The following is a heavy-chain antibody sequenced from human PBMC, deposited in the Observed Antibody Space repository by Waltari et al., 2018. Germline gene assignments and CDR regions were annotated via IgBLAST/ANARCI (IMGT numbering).Heavy chain of an antibody. J-gene: IGHJ4*02. D-gene: IGHD3-10*02. CDR1: GFTFSSYS. CDR2: ISSSSSYI. V-gene: IGHV3-21*01. CDR3: ARDSSTLFGEYDY. Sequence: EVQLVESGGGLVKPGGSLRLSCAASGFTFSSYSMNWVRQAPGKGLEWVSSISSSSSYIYYADSVKGRFTISRDNAKNSLYLQMNSLRAEDTAVYYCARDSSTLFGEYDYWGQGTLVTVSS.